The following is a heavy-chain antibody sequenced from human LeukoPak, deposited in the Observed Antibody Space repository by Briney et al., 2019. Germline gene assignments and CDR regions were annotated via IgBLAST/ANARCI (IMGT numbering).Heavy chain of an antibody. Sequence: GGSQRLSCAASGFTLSSFAMSWVRQAPGKGLEWVSAISDSGDATHLADSVKGRFTISRDNSKNTLYLHMNSLRAEDTAVYYCASNPGRGDWFDPWGQGTLVTVSS. CDR2: ISDSGDAT. J-gene: IGHJ5*02. D-gene: IGHD3-10*01. CDR3: ASNPGRGDWFDP. CDR1: GFTLSSFA. V-gene: IGHV3-23*01.